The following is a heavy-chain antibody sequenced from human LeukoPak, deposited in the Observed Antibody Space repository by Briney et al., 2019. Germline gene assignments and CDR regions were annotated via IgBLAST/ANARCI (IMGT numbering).Heavy chain of an antibody. CDR3: ARVSEASSDYGGKRIFDY. V-gene: IGHV4-34*01. Sequence: SETLSLTGAVYGGSFSGYYWSWIRQPPGKGLEWIGEINHSGSTNYNPSLKSRVTISVDTSKNQFSLKLSSVTAADTAVYYCARVSEASSDYGGKRIFDYWGQGTLVTVSS. CDR2: INHSGST. J-gene: IGHJ4*02. CDR1: GGSFSGYY. D-gene: IGHD3-22*01.